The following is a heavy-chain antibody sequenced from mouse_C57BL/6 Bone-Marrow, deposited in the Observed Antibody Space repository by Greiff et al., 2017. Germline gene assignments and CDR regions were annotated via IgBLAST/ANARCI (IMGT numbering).Heavy chain of an antibody. J-gene: IGHJ3*01. V-gene: IGHV1-85*01. Sequence: QVQLKQSGPELVKPGASVKLSCKASGYTFTSYDINWVKQRPGQGLEWIGWIYPRDGSPKYNEKFKGKATLTVDTSSSTAYMELHSLTSEDSAVYFCARLDYYGSSYFFAYWGQGTLVTVSA. CDR2: IYPRDGSP. CDR3: ARLDYYGSSYFFAY. CDR1: GYTFTSYD. D-gene: IGHD1-1*01.